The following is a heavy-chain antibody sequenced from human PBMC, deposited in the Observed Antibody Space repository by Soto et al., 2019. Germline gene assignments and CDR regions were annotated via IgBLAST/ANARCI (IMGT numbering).Heavy chain of an antibody. D-gene: IGHD2-21*02. CDR2: ISYDGSYK. CDR3: AKDSISYCGGDCYPFFDY. J-gene: IGHJ4*02. V-gene: IGHV3-30*18. Sequence: QVQLVESGGGVVQPGRSLRLSCAASGFTFSSYGMHWVRQAPGKGLEWVAVISYDGSYKYYADSVKGRFTISRNNSQNTLYLQVNSLRAEDTAVYYCAKDSISYCGGDCYPFFDYWGQGTLVTVSS. CDR1: GFTFSSYG.